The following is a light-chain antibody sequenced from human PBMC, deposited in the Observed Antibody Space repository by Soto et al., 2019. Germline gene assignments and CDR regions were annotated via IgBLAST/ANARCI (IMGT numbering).Light chain of an antibody. V-gene: IGKV2-28*01. CDR1: QNLLHSNGYNY. Sequence: DIVMTQSPLSLPVTPGEPASISCRSSQNLLHSNGYNYLDWYLQKPGQSPQLLIFLGSNRASGVPDRFGGSGSGTDFTLKIRRVEAEDVGVYYCMQSLQTPLTFGGGTKVESK. CDR2: LGS. J-gene: IGKJ4*01. CDR3: MQSLQTPLT.